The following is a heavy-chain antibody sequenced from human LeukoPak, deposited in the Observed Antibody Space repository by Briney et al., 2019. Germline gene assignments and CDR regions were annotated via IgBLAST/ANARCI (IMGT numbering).Heavy chain of an antibody. CDR1: GYTFTDFY. CDR2: INPNSGAT. V-gene: IGHV1-2*02. CDR3: ARGHSGDGYHFDY. Sequence: ASVKVSCKASGYTFTDFYVHWVRQAPGQGLEWMGWINPNSGATNYAQKFQGRVTMTRDTSISTAYLELTRLRSDDTALYYCARGHSGDGYHFDYWGQGTLVAVSS. D-gene: IGHD2-21*01. J-gene: IGHJ4*02.